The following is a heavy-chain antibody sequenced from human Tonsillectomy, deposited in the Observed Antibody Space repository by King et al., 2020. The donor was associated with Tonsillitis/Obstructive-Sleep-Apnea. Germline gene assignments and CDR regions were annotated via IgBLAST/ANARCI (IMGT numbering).Heavy chain of an antibody. V-gene: IGHV3-23*04. CDR1: GFTFSSYA. D-gene: IGHD3-16*02. CDR2: ISGSGGST. J-gene: IGHJ5*02. Sequence: VQLVESGGGLVQPGGSLRLSCAASGFTFSSYAMSWVRQAPGKGLEWVSAISGSGGSTYYADSVKGRFTISRDNSKNTLYLQMNSLRAEDTAVYYCAKGGTVYDYIWGSYRAAGGWFDPWGQGTLVTVSS. CDR3: AKGGTVYDYIWGSYRAAGGWFDP.